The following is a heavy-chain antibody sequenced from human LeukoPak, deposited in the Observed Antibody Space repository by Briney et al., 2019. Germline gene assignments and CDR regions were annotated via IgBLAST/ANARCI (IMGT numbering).Heavy chain of an antibody. J-gene: IGHJ4*02. D-gene: IGHD3-10*01. CDR2: ISNTGDFI. CDR3: VRGRGAGPGAHFDY. Sequence: GGSLRLSCAASGFTFSSYSMNWVRQAPGKGLEWVSYISNTGDFIAYADSVKGRFTMSRDNAKNSLYLQMNSLRAEDAAAYYCVRGRGAGPGAHFDYWGQGTLVTVSS. V-gene: IGHV3-21*05. CDR1: GFTFSSYS.